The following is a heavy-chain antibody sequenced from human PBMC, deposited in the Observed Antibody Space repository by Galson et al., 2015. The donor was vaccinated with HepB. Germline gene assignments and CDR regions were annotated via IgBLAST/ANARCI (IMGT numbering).Heavy chain of an antibody. CDR1: GFIFRNYA. V-gene: IGHV3-30-3*01. J-gene: IGHJ4*02. D-gene: IGHD1-26*01. CDR3: ARGRGTGSFLIDF. CDR2: ISHDGSWQ. Sequence: LRLSCAASGFIFRNYAMHWARQAPGKGLEWVAVISHDGSWQFQADSVKGRITISRDNSKDTLYLQMNSLTTEDTAVFYCARGRGTGSFLIDFWGQGTLVTVSS.